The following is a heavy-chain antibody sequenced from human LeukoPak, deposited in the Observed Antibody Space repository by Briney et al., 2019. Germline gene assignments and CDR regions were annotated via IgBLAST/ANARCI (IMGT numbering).Heavy chain of an antibody. CDR3: ARDAQRGFDYSNSLEY. D-gene: IGHD4-11*01. J-gene: IGHJ4*01. V-gene: IGHV3-33*01. CDR2: IWSDGSNR. Sequence: GGCLRLSCAASGFIYSHYGMHWVRQAPGKGLEWVAVIWSDGSNRFYAGSVKGRFTISRDNSQNTLFLQMNSLRAEDTAMYYCARDAQRGFDYSNSLEYWGHGTRVTVSS. CDR1: GFIYSHYG.